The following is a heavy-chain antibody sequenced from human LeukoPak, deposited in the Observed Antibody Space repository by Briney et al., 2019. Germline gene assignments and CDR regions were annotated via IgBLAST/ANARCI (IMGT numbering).Heavy chain of an antibody. Sequence: PGGSLRLSCAASGFTFSNAWMSWVRQAPGKGLEWVGRIKSKTDGGTTDYAAPVKGRFTISRDDSKNTLYLRMNSLKTEDTAVYYCTTGGSYYVGVDYWGQGTLVTVSS. CDR1: GFTFSNAW. CDR3: TTGGSYYVGVDY. D-gene: IGHD1-26*01. V-gene: IGHV3-15*01. CDR2: IKSKTDGGTT. J-gene: IGHJ4*02.